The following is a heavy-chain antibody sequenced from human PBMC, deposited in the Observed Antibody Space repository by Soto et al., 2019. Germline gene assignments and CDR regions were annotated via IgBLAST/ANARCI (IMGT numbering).Heavy chain of an antibody. CDR2: IYYSGNT. D-gene: IGHD1-1*01. CDR1: GGSLGSSSYY. V-gene: IGHV4-39*01. J-gene: IGHJ4*02. CDR3: ASVAAPGTTHFDF. Sequence: PSETLSLTCTVSGGSLGSSSYYWGWIRQSPGKGLEWIGNIYYSGNTFYNPSLKSRVTISVDTSKNQIYLHLSAVTAADTAIFYCASVAAPGTTHFDFWGRGTLITVSS.